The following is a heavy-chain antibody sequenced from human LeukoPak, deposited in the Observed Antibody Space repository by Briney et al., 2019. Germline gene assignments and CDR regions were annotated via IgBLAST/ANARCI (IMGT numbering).Heavy chain of an antibody. V-gene: IGHV3-23*01. Sequence: GGSLRLSCAASGFTFNTYAMNWVRQAPGKGLEWVSAISGSGGTTYYADSVKGRFTISRDNSKNTLYLQMNSLRAEDTAVYYCAKAFDYYGSGSYLTYWGQGTLVTVSS. CDR3: AKAFDYYGSGSYLTY. CDR1: GFTFNTYA. D-gene: IGHD3-10*01. CDR2: ISGSGGTT. J-gene: IGHJ4*02.